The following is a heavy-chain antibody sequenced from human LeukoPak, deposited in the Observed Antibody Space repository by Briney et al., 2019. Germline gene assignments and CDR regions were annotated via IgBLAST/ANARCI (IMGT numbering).Heavy chain of an antibody. CDR2: IYYSGST. J-gene: IGHJ4*02. CDR3: ARDRDGSAWYTFDY. CDR1: GGSISSYY. Sequence: SETLSLTCTVSGGSISSYYWSWIRQPPGKGLEWIGYIYYSGSTNYNPSLKSRVTISVDTSKNQFSLKVSSVTAADTAVYYCARDRDGSAWYTFDYWGQGTLVTVSS. V-gene: IGHV4-59*12. D-gene: IGHD6-19*01.